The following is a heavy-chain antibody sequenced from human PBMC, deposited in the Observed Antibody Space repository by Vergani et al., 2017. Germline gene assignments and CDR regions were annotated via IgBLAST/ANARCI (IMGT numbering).Heavy chain of an antibody. CDR3: ARVMGYGSGGYYKRYWFDP. CDR1: GGTFSSYA. J-gene: IGHJ5*02. Sequence: QVQLVQSGAEVKKPGSSVKVSCKASGGTFSSYAISWVRQAPGQGLEWMGGIIPIFGTANYAQKFQGRVTITADESTSTAYMELSSLRSEDTAVYYCARVMGYGSGGYYKRYWFDPWGQGTLVTVSS. D-gene: IGHD3-10*01. CDR2: IIPIFGTA. V-gene: IGHV1-69*01.